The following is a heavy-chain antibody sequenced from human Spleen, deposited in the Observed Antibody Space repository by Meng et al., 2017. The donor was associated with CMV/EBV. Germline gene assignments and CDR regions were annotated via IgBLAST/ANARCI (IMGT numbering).Heavy chain of an antibody. Sequence: SVKVSCKSSGGNFNGYSISWVRQAPGQGLEWMGRILPVLDLTNYSQKFQGRVTITADKETTTAYMELRGLTSDDTAVYYCARDYGGNTHYYYYYGMDVWGQGTTVTVSS. CDR2: ILPVLDLT. D-gene: IGHD4-23*01. CDR3: ARDYGGNTHYYYYYGMDV. CDR1: GGNFNGYS. J-gene: IGHJ6*02. V-gene: IGHV1-69*04.